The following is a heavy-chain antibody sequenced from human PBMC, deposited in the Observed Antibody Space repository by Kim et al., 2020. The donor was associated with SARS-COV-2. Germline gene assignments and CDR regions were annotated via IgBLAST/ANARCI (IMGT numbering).Heavy chain of an antibody. Sequence: GGSLRLSCVASGFTFENYAMNWVRQAPGKGLEWVSAINWDANIKGYADSVKGRFTISRDNTKNSLYLQMNSLRLEDTAVYYCARSGDFDSSGYSLHWGHGTLVTVSS. V-gene: IGHV3-20*04. D-gene: IGHD3-22*01. CDR3: ARSGDFDSSGYSLH. CDR1: GFTFENYA. CDR2: INWDANIK. J-gene: IGHJ4*01.